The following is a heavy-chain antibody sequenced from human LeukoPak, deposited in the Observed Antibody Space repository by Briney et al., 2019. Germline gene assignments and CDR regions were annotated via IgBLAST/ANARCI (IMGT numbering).Heavy chain of an antibody. CDR1: GFTFRTYG. CDR2: IWSDGNNK. V-gene: IGHV3-33*06. Sequence: GGSLRLSCAASGFTFRTYGMHWVRQAPGKGLEWVVVIWSDGNNKFYADSVKGRFTVSRDNSKNTLYLQMSSLRVEDTAVYYCVKEKGPFNAFDIWGQGTMVTVSS. CDR3: VKEKGPFNAFDI. J-gene: IGHJ3*02.